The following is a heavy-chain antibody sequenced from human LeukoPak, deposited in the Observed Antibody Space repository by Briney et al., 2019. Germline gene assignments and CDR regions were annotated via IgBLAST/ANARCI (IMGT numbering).Heavy chain of an antibody. CDR3: ARNRGFCSGGSCYGWFDP. CDR2: IYYGGST. J-gene: IGHJ5*02. V-gene: IGHV4-59*02. Sequence: KPSETLSLTCTVSGGSVSSYYLSWIRQPPGEGLEWIGYIYYGGSTNYNPSFKSRVTISADTSKNQFSLKLTSVTTADTAVYYCARNRGFCSGGSCYGWFDPWGQGTLVLVSS. CDR1: GGSVSSYY. D-gene: IGHD2-15*01.